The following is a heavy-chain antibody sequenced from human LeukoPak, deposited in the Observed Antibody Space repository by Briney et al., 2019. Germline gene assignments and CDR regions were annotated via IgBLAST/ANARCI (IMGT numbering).Heavy chain of an antibody. CDR3: ARVEWDGDYEDYYGMDV. V-gene: IGHV1-18*01. CDR2: ISAYNGNT. J-gene: IGHJ6*02. Sequence: ASVKVSCKASGYTFTSYGISWVRQAPGQGLAWMGWISAYNGNTNYAQKLQGRGTMTTDTSTSTAYLELRSLRSEDTAVYYCARVEWDGDYEDYYGMDVWGQGTTVTVSS. D-gene: IGHD4-17*01. CDR1: GYTFTSYG.